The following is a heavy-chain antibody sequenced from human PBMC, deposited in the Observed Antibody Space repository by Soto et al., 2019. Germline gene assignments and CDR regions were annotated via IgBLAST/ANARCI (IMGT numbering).Heavy chain of an antibody. CDR1: GYTFVNYY. CDR3: AREKASTSLLTHYYYAMDV. Sequence: ASVKVSCKSSGYTFVNYYVHWVRQAPGQGLEWMGMINPSGGRTTYPQKFQGRVTMTRDTSTSTVYVELSSLRSDDTAVFYCAREKASTSLLTHYYYAMDVWGQGTTVTVSS. CDR2: INPSGGRT. J-gene: IGHJ6*02. V-gene: IGHV1-46*01.